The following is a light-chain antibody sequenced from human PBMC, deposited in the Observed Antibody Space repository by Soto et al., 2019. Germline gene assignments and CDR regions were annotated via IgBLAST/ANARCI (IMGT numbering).Light chain of an antibody. CDR1: QRVSSTY. CDR3: QRIT. Sequence: EILLTQSPGTLSLSPGERATLSCRASQRVSSTYLAWYQQKPGQAPRLLIYDASNRATGVPARFSGRGSGTDFTLTISRLEPEDSAVYYCQRITFGQGTRLEIK. J-gene: IGKJ5*01. CDR2: DAS. V-gene: IGKV3-20*01.